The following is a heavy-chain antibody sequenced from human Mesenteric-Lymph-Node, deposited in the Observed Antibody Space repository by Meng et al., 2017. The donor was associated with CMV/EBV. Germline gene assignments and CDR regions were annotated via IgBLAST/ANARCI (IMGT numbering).Heavy chain of an antibody. Sequence: RLSCAASGFTFSTYEMNWVRQGPGKGLEWVAYISTSGSIIYYADSVKGRFTVSRDNAKNSVFLHMNSLRAEDTAVYYCARADFSSGFYPFDYWGPGTLVTVSS. CDR3: ARADFSSGFYPFDY. D-gene: IGHD3-3*01. CDR1: GFTFSTYE. CDR2: ISTSGSII. V-gene: IGHV3-48*03. J-gene: IGHJ4*02.